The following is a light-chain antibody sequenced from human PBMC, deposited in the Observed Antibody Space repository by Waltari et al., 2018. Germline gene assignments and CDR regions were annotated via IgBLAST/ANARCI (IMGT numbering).Light chain of an antibody. CDR2: GAS. CDR3: QQYNNWPRT. J-gene: IGKJ2*01. CDR1: QTVSSN. Sequence: EIVMTQSPATLSVSPGERATLSCRASQTVSSNLAWYQQKPGQAPRLRIYGASTRATGIPARFSGSGSGTEFTLTISSMQSEDFAVYFCQQYNNWPRTFGQGTKLEIK. V-gene: IGKV3-15*01.